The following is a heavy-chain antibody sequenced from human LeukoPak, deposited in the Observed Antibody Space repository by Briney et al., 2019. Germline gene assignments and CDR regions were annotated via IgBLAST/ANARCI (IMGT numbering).Heavy chain of an antibody. CDR2: IIPILGIA. J-gene: IGHJ4*02. V-gene: IGHV1-69*04. D-gene: IGHD5-12*01. CDR3: ARVGGLGGYSGYESLDY. Sequence: ASVKVSCKASGGTFSSYAISWGRQAPGQGLEWMGRIIPILGIANYAQKFQGRVTITADKSTSTAYVELSSLRSEDTAVYYCARVGGLGGYSGYESLDYWGQGTLVTVSS. CDR1: GGTFSSYA.